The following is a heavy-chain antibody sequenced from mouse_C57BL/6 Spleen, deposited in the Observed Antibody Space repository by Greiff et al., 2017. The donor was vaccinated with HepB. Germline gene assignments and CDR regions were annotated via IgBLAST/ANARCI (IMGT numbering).Heavy chain of an antibody. CDR2: ISYSGST. CDR1: GYSITSGYD. Sequence: EVKLQESGPGMVKPSQSLSLTCTVTGYSITSGYDWHWIRHFPGNKLEWMGYISYSGSTNYNPSLKSRISITHDTSKNHFFLKLNSVTTEDTATYYCASDDSSGYVAWFAYWGQGTLVTVSA. CDR3: ASDDSSGYVAWFAY. J-gene: IGHJ3*01. D-gene: IGHD3-2*02. V-gene: IGHV3-1*01.